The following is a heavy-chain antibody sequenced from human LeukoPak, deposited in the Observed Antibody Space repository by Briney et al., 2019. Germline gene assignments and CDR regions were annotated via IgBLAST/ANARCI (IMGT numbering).Heavy chain of an antibody. V-gene: IGHV3-64D*06. D-gene: IGHD3-10*01. CDR3: VKDSSSGSYFDY. J-gene: IGHJ4*02. CDR2: ISSNGGST. Sequence: GGSLRLSCAASGFTFRDSAMTWVRQAPGKGLEYVSAISSNGGSTYYADSVKGRFTISRDNSRNTLHLQMSSLRVEDTAVYYCVKDSSSGSYFDYWGQGTLVTVSS. CDR1: GFTFRDSA.